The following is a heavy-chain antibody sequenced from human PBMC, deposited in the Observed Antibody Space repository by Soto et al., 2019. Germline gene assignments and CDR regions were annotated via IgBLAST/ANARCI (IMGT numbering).Heavy chain of an antibody. CDR1: GFTFSDFY. Sequence: QVQLVESGGGLVKPGGSLRLSCAASGFTFSDFYMSWIRRAPGKGLEWLSYISSNDYTVYYADSVKGRFTISRDNAKNSLYLQMNSLRAEDTAVYYCARDRGALYYDYYGMDVWVQGTTVTVSS. CDR3: ARDRGALYYDYYGMDV. V-gene: IGHV3-11*01. D-gene: IGHD3-10*01. CDR2: ISSNDYTV. J-gene: IGHJ6*02.